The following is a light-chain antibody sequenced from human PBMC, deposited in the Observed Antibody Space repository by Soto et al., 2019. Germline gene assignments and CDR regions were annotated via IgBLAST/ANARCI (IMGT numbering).Light chain of an antibody. CDR2: DAS. CDR1: QSISSW. V-gene: IGKV1-5*01. CDR3: QQYNSYSPLT. Sequence: DIKMTQSPSTLSASVGDRVTLTCRASQSISSWLAWYQQKPGKAPKLLIYDASSLESGVPSRFSGSGSGTEFTLTISSLQPNDFATYYCQQYNSYSPLTFGGGTKV. J-gene: IGKJ4*01.